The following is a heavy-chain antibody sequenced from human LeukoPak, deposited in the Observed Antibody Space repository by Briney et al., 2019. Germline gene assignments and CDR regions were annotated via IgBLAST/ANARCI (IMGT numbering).Heavy chain of an antibody. CDR1: GFTFSSYG. J-gene: IGHJ4*02. CDR2: ISGSGGST. V-gene: IGHV3-23*01. CDR3: AKVYSAGWYPGYFDY. Sequence: GGSLRLSCAASGFTFSSYGMSWVRQAPGKGLEWVSAISGSGGSTFYADSVKGRFTISRDNSKNTLYLQMNSLRAEDTAVYYCAKVYSAGWYPGYFDYWGQGILVTVSS. D-gene: IGHD6-19*01.